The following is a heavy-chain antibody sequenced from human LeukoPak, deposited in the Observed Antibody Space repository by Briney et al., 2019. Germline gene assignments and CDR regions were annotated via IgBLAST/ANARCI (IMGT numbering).Heavy chain of an antibody. D-gene: IGHD6-19*01. V-gene: IGHV3-48*03. CDR1: GFTFSSYE. CDR3: ARAGYSSGWSYYYYYMDV. Sequence: GGSLRLPCAASGFTFSSYEMSWVRQAPGKGLEWVSYISSSGSTIYYADSVKGRFTISRDNAKNSLYLQMNSLRAEDTAVYYCARAGYSSGWSYYYYYMDVWGKGTTVTISS. CDR2: ISSSGSTI. J-gene: IGHJ6*03.